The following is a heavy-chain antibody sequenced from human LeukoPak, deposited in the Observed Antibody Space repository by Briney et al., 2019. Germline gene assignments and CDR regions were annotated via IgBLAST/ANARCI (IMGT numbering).Heavy chain of an antibody. CDR2: IGESGDDT. J-gene: IGHJ4*02. CDR1: GFTFSNFA. D-gene: IGHD6-6*01. CDR3: ARDYPGDSSLWEDYFDY. V-gene: IGHV3-23*01. Sequence: GGSLRLSCAASGFTFSNFAMSWVRQAPGKGLEWVSSIGESGDDTDNADSVKGRFTISRDNSKNTLYIQMNNLRAEDTAVYYCARDYPGDSSLWEDYFDYWGQGTLVTVSS.